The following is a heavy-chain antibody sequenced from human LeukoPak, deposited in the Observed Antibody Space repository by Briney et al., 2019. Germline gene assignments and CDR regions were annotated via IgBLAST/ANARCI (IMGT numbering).Heavy chain of an antibody. V-gene: IGHV3-21*01. D-gene: IGHD6-6*01. CDR3: ARESEYSTNTFDY. CDR2: ISSSSSYI. Sequence: GGSLRLSSAASGFTFSSYSMNWVRQAPGKGLEWVSSISSSSSYIHYADSVKGRFTISRDNAKNSLYLQMNSLRAEDTAVYYCARESEYSTNTFDYWGQGTLVTVSS. CDR1: GFTFSSYS. J-gene: IGHJ4*02.